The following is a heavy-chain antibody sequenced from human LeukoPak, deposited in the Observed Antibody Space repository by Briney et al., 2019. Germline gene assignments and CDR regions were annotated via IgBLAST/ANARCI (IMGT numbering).Heavy chain of an antibody. CDR3: AKSNFDFWSGRDSYFDY. J-gene: IGHJ4*02. Sequence: GGSLRLSCAASGFTFSNYAMSWVRQAPGKGLEWVSAISGSGGSTYYADSVKGRFTISRDSSKNTLYLQMNSLRAEDTAAYYCAKSNFDFWSGRDSYFDYWGQGTLVTVSS. CDR2: ISGSGGST. V-gene: IGHV3-23*01. CDR1: GFTFSNYA. D-gene: IGHD3-3*01.